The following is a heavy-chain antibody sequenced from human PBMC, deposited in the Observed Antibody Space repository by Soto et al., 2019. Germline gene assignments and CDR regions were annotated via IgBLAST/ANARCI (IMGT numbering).Heavy chain of an antibody. CDR2: IIPIFGTA. V-gene: IGHV1-69*12. CDR3: AALDIVATMGVEDY. CDR1: GGTFSSYA. J-gene: IGHJ4*02. D-gene: IGHD5-12*01. Sequence: QVQLVQSGAEVKKPGSSVKVSCKASGGTFSSYAISWVRQAPGQGLEWMGGIIPIFGTANYAQKFQGRVTITADESTSTAYMELSSLRYQDTAVYYCAALDIVATMGVEDYWGQGPLVSVSS.